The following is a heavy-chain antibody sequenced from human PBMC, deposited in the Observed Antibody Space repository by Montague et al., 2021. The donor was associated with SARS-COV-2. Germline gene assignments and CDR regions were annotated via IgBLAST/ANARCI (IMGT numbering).Heavy chain of an antibody. D-gene: IGHD3-16*02. Sequence: SETLSLTCTFSGASRSTKNYYWGWIRQPPGKGLEWIGSISYSATSYSNPSLKSRVTMSVDTSRNQLSLNLSSVTVADTAVYYCAGLGITLGGVIVIRYYFDFWGQGTLVPVSS. CDR3: AGLGITLGGVIVIRYYFDF. V-gene: IGHV4-39*01. CDR2: ISYSATS. J-gene: IGHJ4*02. CDR1: GASRSTKNYY.